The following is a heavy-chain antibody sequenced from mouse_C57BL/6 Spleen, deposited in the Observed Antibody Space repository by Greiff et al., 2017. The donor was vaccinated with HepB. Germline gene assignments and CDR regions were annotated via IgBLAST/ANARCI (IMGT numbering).Heavy chain of an antibody. CDR2: IDPETGGT. D-gene: IGHD2-1*01. V-gene: IGHV1-15*01. Sequence: VQLQQSGAELVRPGASVTLSCKASGYTFTDYEMHWVKQTPVHGLEWIGAIDPETGGTAYNQKFKVKAILTADKSSSTAYMELRSLTSEDSAVYYCTRSYYGNYVHAMDYWGQGTSVTVSS. CDR3: TRSYYGNYVHAMDY. J-gene: IGHJ4*01. CDR1: GYTFTDYE.